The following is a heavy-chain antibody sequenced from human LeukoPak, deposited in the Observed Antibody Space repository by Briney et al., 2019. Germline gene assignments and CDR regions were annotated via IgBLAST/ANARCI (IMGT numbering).Heavy chain of an antibody. J-gene: IGHJ6*02. D-gene: IGHD3-22*01. CDR1: GFTFTSSA. CDR3: AAVAGIVRKLYYYGMDV. V-gene: IGHV1-58*01. CDR2: IVVGSGNT. Sequence: SVKVSCKASGFTFTSSAVQWVRQARGQRFEWIGSIVVGSGNTNYAQKFQERVTITRDMSTSTAYMELSSLRSEDTAVYYCAAVAGIVRKLYYYGMDVWGQGTTVTVSS.